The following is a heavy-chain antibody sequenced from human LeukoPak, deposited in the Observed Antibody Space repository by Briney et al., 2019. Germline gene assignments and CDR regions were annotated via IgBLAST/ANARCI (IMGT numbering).Heavy chain of an antibody. Sequence: GGSLRLSCAASGFTFSVFWMFWVRHAPGQGLVWVSHISPDGRSTNYADSVKGRFTISRDNARNTLYLQLNSLTAEDTAVYYCAMGYKSAYSWDYWGQGTLVTVSS. CDR2: ISPDGRST. V-gene: IGHV3-74*01. J-gene: IGHJ4*02. D-gene: IGHD5-18*01. CDR1: GFTFSVFW. CDR3: AMGYKSAYSWDY.